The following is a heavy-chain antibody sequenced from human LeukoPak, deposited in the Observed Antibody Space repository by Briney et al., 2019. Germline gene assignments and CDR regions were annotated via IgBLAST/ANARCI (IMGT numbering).Heavy chain of an antibody. CDR2: IKKDGSEK. V-gene: IGHV3-7*01. CDR1: GFIFSNYW. J-gene: IGHJ4*02. Sequence: PGGSLRLSCAASGFIFSNYWMNWVRQTPGKGLEWVANIKKDGSEKYYVDSVRGRFTIFRDNAKNSLYLQMNSLRAEDTAVYYCAVGGGYAGVYYWGQGTLVTVSS. CDR3: AVGGGYAGVYY. D-gene: IGHD5-12*01.